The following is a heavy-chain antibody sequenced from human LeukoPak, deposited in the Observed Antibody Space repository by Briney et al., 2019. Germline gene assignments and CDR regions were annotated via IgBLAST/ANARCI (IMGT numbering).Heavy chain of an antibody. D-gene: IGHD6-13*01. CDR1: GYSISTGRY. CDR2: VFHDGST. CDR3: ARDRSSRGTDY. J-gene: IGHJ4*02. V-gene: IGHV4-38-2*02. Sequence: SETLSLTCAVSGYSISTGRYWAWIRQPPGKGLEWLGSVFHDGSTYYNSSLKGRVTISVDTSKNQFSLKLSSVTAADTAVYYCARDRSSRGTDYWGQGTLVTVSS.